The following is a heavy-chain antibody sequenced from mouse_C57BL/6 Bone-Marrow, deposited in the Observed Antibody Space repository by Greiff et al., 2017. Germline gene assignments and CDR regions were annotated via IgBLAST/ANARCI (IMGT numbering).Heavy chain of an antibody. CDR3: ARQGGAYSKGYFDV. V-gene: IGHV4-1*01. Sequence: EVKVIESGGGLVQPGGSLKLSCAASGIDFSRYWMSWVRRAPGKGLEWIGEINPDSSTINYAPSLKDKFIISRDNAKNTLYLQMSKVRSDDTALNYCARQGGAYSKGYFDVWGTGTTVTVSS. J-gene: IGHJ1*03. CDR2: INPDSSTI. CDR1: GIDFSRYW. D-gene: IGHD2-5*01.